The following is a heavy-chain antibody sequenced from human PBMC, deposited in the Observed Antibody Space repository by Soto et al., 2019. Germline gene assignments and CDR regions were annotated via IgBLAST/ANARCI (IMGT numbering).Heavy chain of an antibody. Sequence: GGSLRLSCVASGFSFSNYNMNWVRQAPGKGLEWVSHISGSSIYIHYADSVRGRFTISRDNAKNSVYLQMDSLRVEDTAVYYCAREGALKPFSSWGQGALVTVSS. CDR2: ISGSSIYI. J-gene: IGHJ5*02. CDR3: AREGALKPFSS. CDR1: GFSFSNYN. V-gene: IGHV3-21*01.